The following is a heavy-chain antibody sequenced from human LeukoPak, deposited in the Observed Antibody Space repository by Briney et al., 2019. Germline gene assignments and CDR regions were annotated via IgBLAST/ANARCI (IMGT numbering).Heavy chain of an antibody. CDR2: IKQDGSEN. D-gene: IGHD3-3*01. CDR3: ARDAAYHDFWSGYSSGNYYGMDV. CDR1: GFTFSRYW. Sequence: PGGSLRLSCVASGFTFSRYWMSWVRQAPGEGLEWVANIKQDGSENFYVDSVRGRFTISRDNAKNSLYLQMNSLRAEDTAVYYCARDAAYHDFWSGYSSGNYYGMDVWGQGTTVTVPS. V-gene: IGHV3-7*03. J-gene: IGHJ6*02.